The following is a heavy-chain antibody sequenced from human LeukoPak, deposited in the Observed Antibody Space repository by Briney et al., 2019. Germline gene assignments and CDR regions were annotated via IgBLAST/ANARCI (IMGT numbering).Heavy chain of an antibody. V-gene: IGHV3-23*01. Sequence: PGGSLRLSCAASGFTFSSSAMSWVRQAPGKGLEWVSAISGSSGCTYYADSVKGRFTISRDNSKNTLYLQMNSLRAEDTAVYYCAKDLDCSSTNCYPDYWGQGTLVTVSS. J-gene: IGHJ4*02. CDR3: AKDLDCSSTNCYPDY. D-gene: IGHD2-2*01. CDR1: GFTFSSSA. CDR2: ISGSSGCT.